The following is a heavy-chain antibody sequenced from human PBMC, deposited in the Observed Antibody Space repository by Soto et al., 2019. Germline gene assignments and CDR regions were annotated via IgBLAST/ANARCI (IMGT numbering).Heavy chain of an antibody. Sequence: PGESLKISCEGSGYSFDNYWIGWVRQMPGKGLEWMAIIYPADSDNRYSPSFQGQVTISADQSISTAYLQWSSLRASGTAIYYCVRYRSRDYYYGMDVWGQGTTVTVSS. J-gene: IGHJ6*02. CDR3: VRYRSRDYYYGMDV. CDR1: GYSFDNYW. D-gene: IGHD1-26*01. CDR2: IYPADSDN. V-gene: IGHV5-51*01.